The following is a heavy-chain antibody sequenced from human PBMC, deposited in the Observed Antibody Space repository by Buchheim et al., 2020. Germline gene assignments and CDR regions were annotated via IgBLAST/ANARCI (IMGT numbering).Heavy chain of an antibody. CDR3: ATLGWDTTVTTGPLDYGMDV. D-gene: IGHD4-17*01. V-gene: IGHV5-10-1*03. CDR1: GYSFTSYW. Sequence: EVQLVQSGAEVKKPGESLRISCKGSGYSFTSYWISWVRQMPGKGLEWMGRIDPSDSYTNYSPSFQGHVTISADKSISTAYLQWSSLKASDTAMYYCATLGWDTTVTTGPLDYGMDVWGQGTT. CDR2: IDPSDSYT. J-gene: IGHJ6*02.